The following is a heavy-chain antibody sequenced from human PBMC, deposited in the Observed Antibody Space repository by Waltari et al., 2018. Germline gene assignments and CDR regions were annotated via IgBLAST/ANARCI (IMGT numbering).Heavy chain of an antibody. V-gene: IGHV3-30*02. Sequence: QVFLVESGGGVVQPGDSLRLSCVSSGFNFNIYGMRWVRQAPGKGLEWVAFTRFDGINKHYADSVKGRFTISRDNIENTLYLQMNSLRGEDSAIYYCAREDIVSATQWRGNQYRGNSGYDLWGQGTLVSVSS. CDR2: TRFDGINK. J-gene: IGHJ4*01. CDR3: AREDIVSATQWRGNQYRGNSGYDL. D-gene: IGHD5-12*01. CDR1: GFNFNIYG.